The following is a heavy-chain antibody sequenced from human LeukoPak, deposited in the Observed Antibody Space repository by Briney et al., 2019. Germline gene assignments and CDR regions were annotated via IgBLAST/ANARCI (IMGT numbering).Heavy chain of an antibody. CDR1: GYTFTNYT. CDR2: INTNTGNP. V-gene: IGHV7-4-1*01. CDR3: ARVPFVVMGDTGNWFDP. J-gene: IGHJ5*02. D-gene: IGHD2-8*01. Sequence: ASVKVSCKASGYTFTNYTMDWVRQAPGQGLEWMGWINTNTGNPTYAQGFTGRFVFSLDASVSTAYLQIRRLKAEDTAVYYCARVPFVVMGDTGNWFDPWGQGTLVTVSS.